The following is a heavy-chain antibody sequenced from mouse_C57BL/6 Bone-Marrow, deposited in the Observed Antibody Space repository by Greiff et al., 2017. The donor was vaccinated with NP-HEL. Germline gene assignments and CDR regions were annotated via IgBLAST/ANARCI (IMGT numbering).Heavy chain of an antibody. CDR3: ARHFSYGSWFAY. J-gene: IGHJ3*01. Sequence: EVKLVESGGDLVKPGGSLKLSCAASGFTFSSYGMSWVRQTPDKRLEWVGTISRGGGYTYYPDSVKGRFTISRDNANNTPYLQMSSLKSEDTAMDYGARHFSYGSWFAYGGRGTVVTVTA. V-gene: IGHV5-6*01. CDR2: ISRGGGYT. D-gene: IGHD2-1*01. CDR1: GFTFSSYG.